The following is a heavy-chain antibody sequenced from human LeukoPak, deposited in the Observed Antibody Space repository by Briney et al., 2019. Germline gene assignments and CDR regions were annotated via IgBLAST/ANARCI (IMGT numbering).Heavy chain of an antibody. J-gene: IGHJ3*02. CDR3: ARDWGSSWKGSALGI. CDR1: GFTFSSYS. Sequence: GGSLRLSCAASGFTFSSYSMNWDRQAPGKGLEWVANIKQDGGEKYYVDSVKGRFTISRDNAKNSLYLQMNSLRAEDTAVYYCARDWGSSWKGSALGIWGQGTMVTVSS. D-gene: IGHD6-13*01. V-gene: IGHV3-7*01. CDR2: IKQDGGEK.